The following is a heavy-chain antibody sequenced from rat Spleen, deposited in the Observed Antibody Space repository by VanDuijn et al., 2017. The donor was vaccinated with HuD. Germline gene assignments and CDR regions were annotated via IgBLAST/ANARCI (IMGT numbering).Heavy chain of an antibody. Sequence: EVQLVESGGDLVQPGRSLKLTCAASGFTFSHYGMAWVRQAPTKGLEWVATLSYDGQTTYYRDSVKGRFTISRDIAKSTLYLQMDSLGSEDTATYYCARRHYGYTDYFDYWGQGVMVTVSS. CDR2: LSYDGQTT. V-gene: IGHV5-29*01. D-gene: IGHD1-11*01. J-gene: IGHJ2*01. CDR3: ARRHYGYTDYFDY. CDR1: GFTFSHYG.